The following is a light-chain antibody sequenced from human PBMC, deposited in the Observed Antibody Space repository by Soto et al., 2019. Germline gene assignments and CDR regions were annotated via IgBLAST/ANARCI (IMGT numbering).Light chain of an antibody. CDR3: SSYTSSTTLDVV. Sequence: QSALTQPASVSGSPGQSITISCTGTSSDVGGLNYVSWYQQHPGTAPKLMIYEVTNRPSGVSNRFSGSKSGNTASLTISGLQAEDEADYYCSSYTSSTTLDVVFGGGTQLTVL. J-gene: IGLJ2*01. CDR1: SSDVGGLNY. V-gene: IGLV2-14*01. CDR2: EVT.